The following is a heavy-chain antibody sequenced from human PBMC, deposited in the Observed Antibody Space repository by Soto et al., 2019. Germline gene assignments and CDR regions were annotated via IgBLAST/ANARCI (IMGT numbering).Heavy chain of an antibody. CDR1: GFTFSSHA. CDR2: ISSSGISK. V-gene: IGHV3-23*01. D-gene: IGHD3-3*01. Sequence: DVHLMQSGGGLVQPGGSLRLSCAASGFTFSSHAMSWVRQAPGKGLQWVSSISSSGISKYYADSVKGRFTISRDDSKNTLYLQMNSLRAEDTAVYYCAKTGLEWELDYWGQGTLVTVSS. J-gene: IGHJ4*02. CDR3: AKTGLEWELDY.